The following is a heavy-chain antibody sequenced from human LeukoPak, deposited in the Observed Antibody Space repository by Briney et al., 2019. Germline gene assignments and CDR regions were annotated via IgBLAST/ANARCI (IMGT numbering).Heavy chain of an antibody. J-gene: IGHJ4*02. CDR3: PKLKGWYGDGYCDY. V-gene: IGHV3-53*01. CDR1: GFSVNNNY. D-gene: IGHD6-19*01. CDR2: IDTGGNT. Sequence: GSLRLSSASAGFSVNNNYMSGVRQPAGRGVWRLSIIDTGGNTFYADSVKGRFTISRDNAKNTLYLQMNSLKAADTAVYYCPKLKGWYGDGYCDYWGQGTLVTVSS.